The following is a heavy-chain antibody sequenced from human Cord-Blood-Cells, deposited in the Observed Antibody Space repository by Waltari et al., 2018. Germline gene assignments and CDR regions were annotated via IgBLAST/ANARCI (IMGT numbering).Heavy chain of an antibody. V-gene: IGHV1-69*01. CDR3: ARDTAYCGGDCYSAFDI. J-gene: IGHJ3*02. Sequence: QVQLVQSGAEVKKPGSSVKVSCKASGGTFSSYAISWLRPAPGQGLEWMGGIIPIFGTANYAQKFQGRVTITADESTSTAYMELSSLRSEDTAVYYCARDTAYCGGDCYSAFDIWGQGTMVTVSS. CDR2: IIPIFGTA. D-gene: IGHD2-21*02. CDR1: GGTFSSYA.